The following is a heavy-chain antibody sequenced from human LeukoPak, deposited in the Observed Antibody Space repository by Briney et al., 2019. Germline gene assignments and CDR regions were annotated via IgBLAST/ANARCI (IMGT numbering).Heavy chain of an antibody. D-gene: IGHD6-13*01. CDR3: ARAPYSSSWYFDY. J-gene: IGHJ4*02. CDR2: IYSGGST. Sequence: QAGGSLRLSCAASGFTFSTYAMTWVRQAPGKGLEWVSVIYSGGSTHYAGSVKGRFTISRDNSKNTVYLQMNSLRAEDTAVYHCARAPYSSSWYFDYWGQGTLVTVSS. V-gene: IGHV3-66*01. CDR1: GFTFSTYA.